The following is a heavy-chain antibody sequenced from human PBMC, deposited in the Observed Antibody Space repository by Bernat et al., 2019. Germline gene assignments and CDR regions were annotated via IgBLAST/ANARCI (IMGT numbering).Heavy chain of an antibody. J-gene: IGHJ4*02. CDR3: AKDLLGLLEWSIDY. CDR2: ISWNSGSI. D-gene: IGHD3-3*01. Sequence: EVQLVESGGGLVQPGRSLRLSCAASGFTFDDYAMHWVRQAPGKGLEWVSGISWNSGSIGYADSVTGRFTISRDNAKNSLYLQMNSLRAEDTALYYCAKDLLGLLEWSIDYWGQGTLVTVSS. V-gene: IGHV3-9*01. CDR1: GFTFDDYA.